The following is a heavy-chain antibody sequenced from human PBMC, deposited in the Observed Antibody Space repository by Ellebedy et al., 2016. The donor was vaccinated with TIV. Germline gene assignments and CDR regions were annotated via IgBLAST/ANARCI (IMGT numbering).Heavy chain of an antibody. J-gene: IGHJ5*02. CDR2: ISPDGSST. CDR1: GFTFSTYW. V-gene: IGHV3-74*01. D-gene: IGHD5-18*01. CDR3: AKTMVTGFDP. Sequence: GESLKISCAASGFTFSTYWLHWVRQAPEKGLGWVSRISPDGSSTLYADSVKGRFSVARDNTKNILYLEMHSLRVEDTAVYYCAKTMVTGFDPWGRGIQVTVSS.